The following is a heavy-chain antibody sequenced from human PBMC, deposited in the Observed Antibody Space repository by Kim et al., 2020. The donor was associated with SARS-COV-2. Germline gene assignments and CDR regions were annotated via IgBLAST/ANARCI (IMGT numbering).Heavy chain of an antibody. Sequence: KGRFTISRDNSKNTLYLQMNSLRAEDTAVYYCARANYDILTGYYSYYFDYWGQGTLVTVSS. J-gene: IGHJ4*02. D-gene: IGHD3-9*01. CDR3: ARANYDILTGYYSYYFDY. V-gene: IGHV3-30*01.